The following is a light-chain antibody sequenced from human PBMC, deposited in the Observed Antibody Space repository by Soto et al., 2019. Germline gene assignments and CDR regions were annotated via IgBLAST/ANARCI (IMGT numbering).Light chain of an antibody. CDR1: SSNLGANSD. CDR3: QSYDNSLSGFYV. V-gene: IGLV1-40*01. J-gene: IGLJ1*01. CDR2: GTS. Sequence: QSALTQPPSVSGAPGQRATISCTGSSSNLGANSDVHWYQQLAGAAPKLLIYGTSNRPSGVSDRFSGSKSGTSASLAITGLQAEDEADYYCQSYDNSLSGFYVFGTGTKLTVL.